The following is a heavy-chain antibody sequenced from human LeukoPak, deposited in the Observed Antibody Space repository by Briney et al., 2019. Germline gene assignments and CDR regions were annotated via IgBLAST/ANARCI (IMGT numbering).Heavy chain of an antibody. Sequence: SVKVSCKASGVTFSSYAISWVRQAPGQGLEWMGRIIPIFGTANYAQKFQGRVTITTDESTSTAYMELSSLRSEDTAVYYCARGDSSSWYGGHWFDPWGQGTLVTVSS. CDR3: ARGDSSSWYGGHWFDP. CDR2: IIPIFGTA. D-gene: IGHD6-13*01. CDR1: GVTFSSYA. V-gene: IGHV1-69*05. J-gene: IGHJ5*02.